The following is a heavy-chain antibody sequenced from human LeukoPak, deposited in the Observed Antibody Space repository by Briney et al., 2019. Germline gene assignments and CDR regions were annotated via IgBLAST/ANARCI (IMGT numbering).Heavy chain of an antibody. CDR1: GGSFSGYY. CDR2: INHSGST. D-gene: IGHD3-10*01. V-gene: IGHV4-34*01. CDR3: ARVSGGSSH. J-gene: IGHJ4*02. Sequence: PSETLSLTCAVYGGSFSGYYWSWIRQPPGKGLEWIGEINHSGSTNYNPSLKSRVTISVDTSKNQFSLKLSSVTAADTAVYYCARVSGGSSHWGQGTLVTVSS.